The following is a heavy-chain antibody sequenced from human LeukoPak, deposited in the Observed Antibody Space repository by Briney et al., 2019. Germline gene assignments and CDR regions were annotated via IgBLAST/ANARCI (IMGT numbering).Heavy chain of an antibody. J-gene: IGHJ5*02. V-gene: IGHV5-51*01. CDR2: IYPGDSDT. CDR1: GYSFNRYW. CDR3: ARLRDIVVVPAAIVGFDP. D-gene: IGHD2-2*01. Sequence: GESLKISCKGSGYSFNRYWIGWVRPMPGKGLEWVGIIYPGDSDTRYSPSFQGQVTILADKSISTAYLQWSSLKASDTAMYYCARLRDIVVVPAAIVGFDPWGQGTLVTVSS.